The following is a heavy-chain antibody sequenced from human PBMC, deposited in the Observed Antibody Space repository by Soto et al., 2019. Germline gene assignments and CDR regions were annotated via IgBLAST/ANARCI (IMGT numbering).Heavy chain of an antibody. D-gene: IGHD1-1*01. J-gene: IGHJ5*02. Sequence: SETLSLTCAGSGASITSNTYFWAWLLQSPGKGLTWIGSVSSSGGTFYNPSLKSGITISEDTAKNQVSLKMASVTAADTAIYSCARQGRRTAGMGWFDPWGPG. V-gene: IGHV4-39*01. CDR1: GASITSNTYF. CDR2: VSSSGGT. CDR3: ARQGRRTAGMGWFDP.